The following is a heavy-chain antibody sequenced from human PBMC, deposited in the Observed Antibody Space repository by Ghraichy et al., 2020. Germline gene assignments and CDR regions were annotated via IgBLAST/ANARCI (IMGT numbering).Heavy chain of an antibody. CDR3: ARDLGYCSGGSCVAAFDI. CDR2: ISAYNGNT. Sequence: ASVKVSCKASGYTFTSYGISWVRQAPGQGLEWMGWISAYNGNTNYAQKLQGRVTMTTDTSTSTAYMELRSLRSDDTAVYYCARDLGYCSGGSCVAAFDIWGQGTMVTVSS. CDR1: GYTFTSYG. J-gene: IGHJ3*02. V-gene: IGHV1-18*01. D-gene: IGHD2-15*01.